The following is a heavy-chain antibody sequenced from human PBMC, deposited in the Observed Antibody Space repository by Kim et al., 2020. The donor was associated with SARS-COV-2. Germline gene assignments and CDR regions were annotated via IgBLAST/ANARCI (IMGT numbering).Heavy chain of an antibody. Sequence: ASVKVSCKASGYTFTSYGISWVRQAPGQGLEWMGWISAYNGNTNYAQKLQGRVTMTTDTSTSTAYMELRSLRSDDTAVYYCARDRGTSARGNYYDSSGYYYASPYYLGYWGQGTLVTVSS. V-gene: IGHV1-18*01. CDR3: ARDRGTSARGNYYDSSGYYYASPYYLGY. J-gene: IGHJ4*02. CDR2: ISAYNGNT. D-gene: IGHD3-22*01. CDR1: GYTFTSYG.